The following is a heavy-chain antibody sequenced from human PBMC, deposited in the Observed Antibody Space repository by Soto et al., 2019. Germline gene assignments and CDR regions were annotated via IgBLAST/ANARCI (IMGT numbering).Heavy chain of an antibody. V-gene: IGHV3-21*04. J-gene: IGHJ4*02. CDR3: ARASGKAIVVVPAAIGAAADDY. Sequence: GGSLRLSCAASGFTFSSYSMNWVRQAPGKGLEWVSSISRSSSYIYYADSVKSRFTISRDNAKNSLYLQMNSLRAEDTAVYYCARASGKAIVVVPAAIGAAADDYWGQGTLVTVSS. CDR1: GFTFSSYS. D-gene: IGHD2-2*02. CDR2: ISRSSSYI.